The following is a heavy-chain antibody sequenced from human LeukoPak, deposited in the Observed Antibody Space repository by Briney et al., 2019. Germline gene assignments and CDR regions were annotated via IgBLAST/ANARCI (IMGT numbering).Heavy chain of an antibody. Sequence: SETLSLTCTVSGGSISSYYWSWIRRPPGKGLEWIGYIYYSGSTNYNPSLKSRVTISVDTSKNQFSLKLSSVTAADTAVYYCAREFTSYGSFYYFDYWGQGTLVTVSS. CDR1: GGSISSYY. V-gene: IGHV4-59*01. CDR3: AREFTSYGSFYYFDY. J-gene: IGHJ4*02. D-gene: IGHD5-18*01. CDR2: IYYSGST.